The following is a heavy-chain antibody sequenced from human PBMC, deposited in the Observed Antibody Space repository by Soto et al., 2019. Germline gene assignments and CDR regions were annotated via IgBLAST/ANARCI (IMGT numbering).Heavy chain of an antibody. V-gene: IGHV3-73*01. CDR2: IRSKANSYAT. Sequence: GGSLRLSCAAPGFIVSINYMSWVRQVPGKGLEWVGRIRSKANSYATAYATSVKGRFTISRDDSKNTAYLQMNSLKTEDTAVYYCTPYYDSSGSDAFDIWGQGTMVTVSS. J-gene: IGHJ3*02. D-gene: IGHD3-22*01. CDR1: GFIVSINY. CDR3: TPYYDSSGSDAFDI.